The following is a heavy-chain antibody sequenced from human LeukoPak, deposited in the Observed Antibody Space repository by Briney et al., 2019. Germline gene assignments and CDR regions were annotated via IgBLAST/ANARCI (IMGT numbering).Heavy chain of an antibody. V-gene: IGHV4-59*01. CDR2: VYYSGST. Sequence: SETLSLTCTVAGGSISSYYWSWIRQPPGKGLEWIGYVYYSGSTNYNPSLKSRVTISVDTSKNQFSLKLSSVTAADTAVYYCVSLGTGSDFDHWGQGTLVTVSS. CDR1: GGSISSYY. D-gene: IGHD3-16*01. J-gene: IGHJ4*02. CDR3: VSLGTGSDFDH.